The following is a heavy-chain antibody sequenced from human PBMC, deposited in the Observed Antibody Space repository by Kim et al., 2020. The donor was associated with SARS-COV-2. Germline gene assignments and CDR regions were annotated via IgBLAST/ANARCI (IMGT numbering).Heavy chain of an antibody. J-gene: IGHJ4*02. Sequence: GITYYADSVKGRLTISRHNSGNTVYLRMNSLRAEDTAVYYCARQLGPTLNYWGQGTLVTVSS. D-gene: IGHD1-26*01. CDR2: GIT. CDR3: ARQLGPTLNY. V-gene: IGHV3-53*04.